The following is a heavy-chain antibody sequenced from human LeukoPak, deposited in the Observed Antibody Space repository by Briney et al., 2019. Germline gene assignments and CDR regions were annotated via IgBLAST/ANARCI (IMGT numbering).Heavy chain of an antibody. CDR2: ISAYNGNT. D-gene: IGHD2-2*02. V-gene: IGHV1-18*01. CDR3: ARDRFEIDIVIVAAAIEDFFDY. J-gene: IGHJ4*02. CDR1: NYTFNNYG. Sequence: ASVKVSCKASNYTFNNYGISWVRQAPGQGLECPGWISAYNGNTNYAQKLRGRITMTTDTSTSTAYMELRSLRSDDTAVYYCARDRFEIDIVIVAAAIEDFFDYWGQGTLVTVSS.